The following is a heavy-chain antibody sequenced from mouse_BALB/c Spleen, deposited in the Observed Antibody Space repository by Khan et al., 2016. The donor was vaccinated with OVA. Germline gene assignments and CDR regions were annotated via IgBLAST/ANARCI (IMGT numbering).Heavy chain of an antibody. CDR1: GFSLTNYG. V-gene: IGHV2-6-1*01. Sequence: QVQLQQSGPGLVAPSQSLSITCTISGFSLTNYGVHWVRQPPGKGLEWLVVIWSDGSTTYNSALKSRLTITKDNSKSQVFLKMNSLQTADTAMYFCARQPYYHYNVMDYWGQGTSVTVSS. D-gene: IGHD2-10*01. J-gene: IGHJ4*01. CDR3: ARQPYYHYNVMDY. CDR2: IWSDGST.